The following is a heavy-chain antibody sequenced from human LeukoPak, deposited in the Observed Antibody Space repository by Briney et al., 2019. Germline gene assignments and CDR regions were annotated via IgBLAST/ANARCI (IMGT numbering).Heavy chain of an antibody. D-gene: IGHD2-8*01. J-gene: IGHJ5*02. Sequence: PSETLSLTCTVSGGSISSYYWSWIRQPPGKGLEWIGYIYYSGSTNYNPSLKSRVTLSVDPSKNQFSLKLNSVTAADAAVYYCARGPLGYCTNGVCYAGWFDPWGQGTLVTVSS. CDR1: GGSISSYY. CDR3: ARGPLGYCTNGVCYAGWFDP. CDR2: IYYSGST. V-gene: IGHV4-59*01.